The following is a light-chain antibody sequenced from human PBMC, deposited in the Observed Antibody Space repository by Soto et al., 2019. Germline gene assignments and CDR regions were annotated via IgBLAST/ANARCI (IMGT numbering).Light chain of an antibody. J-gene: IGKJ2*01. CDR3: QQSNSWPYT. CDR2: GAS. CDR1: QSVSSN. Sequence: EIVMTQSPATLSVSPGERATLSCRASQSVSSNLAWYQQKPGQGPRLLFYGASTRATGIPARFIGSGSVTDFTLTIISLQSEDFAVYYCQQSNSWPYTFGQGTKLEIK. V-gene: IGKV3-15*01.